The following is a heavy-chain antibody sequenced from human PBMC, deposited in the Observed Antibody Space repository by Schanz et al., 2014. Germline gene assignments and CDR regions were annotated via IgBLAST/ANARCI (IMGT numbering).Heavy chain of an antibody. CDR2: VSSYDTTV. CDR1: GFTFADYY. Sequence: QVQLLESGGGLFKPGGSLRLSCAGSGFTFADYYMTWIRQAPGKGLEWISYVSSYDTTVSYADSVKGRFTISRDNAKNSVYLQMNSLRVEDTAVYYCARYGFRKFGVVYGLAVWGRGTTVTVS. CDR3: ARYGFRKFGVVYGLAV. D-gene: IGHD3-3*01. J-gene: IGHJ6*02. V-gene: IGHV3-11*01.